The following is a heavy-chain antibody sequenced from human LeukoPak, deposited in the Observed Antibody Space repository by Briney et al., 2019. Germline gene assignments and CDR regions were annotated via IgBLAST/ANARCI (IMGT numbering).Heavy chain of an antibody. Sequence: PGGSLRLSCAASGFTFSSYSMNWVRQAPGKGLEWVSSISSSSSYIYYADSVKGRFTISRDNAKNSLYLQVNSLRAEDTAVYYCARGSGLTGYYVYWGQGTLVTVSS. V-gene: IGHV3-21*01. D-gene: IGHD3-9*01. CDR1: GFTFSSYS. CDR2: ISSSSSYI. CDR3: ARGSGLTGYYVY. J-gene: IGHJ4*02.